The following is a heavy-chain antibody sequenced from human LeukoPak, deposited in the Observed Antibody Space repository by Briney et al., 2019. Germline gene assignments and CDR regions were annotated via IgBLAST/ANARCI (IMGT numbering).Heavy chain of an antibody. Sequence: GGSLRLSCAASGFTFSSYWMSWVRQAPGKGLEWVANIKQDGSEKYYVDSVKGRFTISRDNAKNSLYLQMNSLRAEDTAVYYYARDRGYYGSGSYYPLDYWGQGTLVTVSS. V-gene: IGHV3-7*05. D-gene: IGHD3-10*01. CDR3: ARDRGYYGSGSYYPLDY. CDR2: IKQDGSEK. J-gene: IGHJ4*02. CDR1: GFTFSSYW.